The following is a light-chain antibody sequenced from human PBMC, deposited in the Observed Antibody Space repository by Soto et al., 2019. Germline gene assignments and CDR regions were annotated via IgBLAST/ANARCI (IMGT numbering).Light chain of an antibody. CDR1: SSNIGSNT. CDR3: AAWDDSLNGVV. CDR2: SNN. V-gene: IGLV1-44*01. Sequence: QPVLTQPPSASGTPGQRVTISCSGSSSNIGSNTVNWYQQLPGTAPKLLIYSNNQRRPVVPYRFSGSKSGTSASLAISGLQSEDEAVYYCAAWDDSLNGVVFGGGTQLTVL. J-gene: IGLJ2*01.